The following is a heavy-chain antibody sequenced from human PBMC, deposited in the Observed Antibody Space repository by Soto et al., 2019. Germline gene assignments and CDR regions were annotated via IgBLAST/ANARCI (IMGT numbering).Heavy chain of an antibody. CDR2: INHSGST. D-gene: IGHD3-3*01. CDR3: ARGLGVVNAGYYYYYMDV. J-gene: IGHJ6*03. Sequence: SVTMSLTCAVYGGNFSGYYWSWIRQPPGKGLEWIGEINHSGSTNYNPSLKSRVTISVDTSKNQFSLKLSSVTAADTAVYYCARGLGVVNAGYYYYYMDVWGKGTTVTVSS. V-gene: IGHV4-34*01. CDR1: GGNFSGYY.